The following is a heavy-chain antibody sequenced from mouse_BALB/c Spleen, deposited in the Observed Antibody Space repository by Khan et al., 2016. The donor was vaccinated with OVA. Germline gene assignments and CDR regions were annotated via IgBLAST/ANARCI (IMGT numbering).Heavy chain of an antibody. V-gene: IGHV3-6*02. Sequence: EVQLQESGPGLVKPSQSLSLTCSVTGYSFTSGYYRSWIRQFPGNRLEWMGYISYDGSNNYNPSLKNRIPITREPSKKQFFLQLNSVTTEDTATYYCASKSYGKGAYWGQGTVVTVSA. D-gene: IGHD2-1*01. CDR2: ISYDGSN. J-gene: IGHJ3*01. CDR1: GYSFTSGYY. CDR3: ASKSYGKGAY.